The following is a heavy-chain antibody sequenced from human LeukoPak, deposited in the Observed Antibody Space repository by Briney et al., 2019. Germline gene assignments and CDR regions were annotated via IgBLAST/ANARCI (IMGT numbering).Heavy chain of an antibody. CDR1: GGSISSSSYY. V-gene: IGHV4-39*01. J-gene: IGHJ4*02. CDR3: ARRDYFDY. Sequence: SETLSLTCTVSGGSISSSSYYWGWIRQPPGKGLEWIGSIYYSGSTYYNPSLKSRVTISVDTSKNQFSLKLSSVTAADTAVYYCARRDYFDYWGQGTLVTVSS. CDR2: IYYSGST.